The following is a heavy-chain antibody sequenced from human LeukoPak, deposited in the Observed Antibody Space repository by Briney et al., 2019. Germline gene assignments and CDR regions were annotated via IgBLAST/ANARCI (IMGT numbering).Heavy chain of an antibody. V-gene: IGHV5-51*01. J-gene: IGHJ5*02. CDR1: GYSFTSYW. D-gene: IGHD6-13*01. Sequence: GESLKISCKGSGYSFTSYWIGWVRQMPGKGLEWMGIIYPGDSDTRYSPSFQGQVTISADKSISAAYLQWSSLKASDTAMYYCARWHSLAAAGGNWFDPWGQGTLVTVSS. CDR3: ARWHSLAAAGGNWFDP. CDR2: IYPGDSDT.